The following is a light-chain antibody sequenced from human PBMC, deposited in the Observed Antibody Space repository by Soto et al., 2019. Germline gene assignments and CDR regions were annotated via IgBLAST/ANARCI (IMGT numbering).Light chain of an antibody. CDR2: AAS. CDR1: QSINSY. V-gene: IGKV1-39*01. CDR3: QQSFSTLLIT. Sequence: DIQMTQSPSSLSASIGDGVTITCRASQSINSYLNWYQQKPGIAPKLLISAASNLQSGVPSRFSGSGSGTDFTLTISSLQPEDFATYYCQQSFSTLLITFGQGTRLEIK. J-gene: IGKJ5*01.